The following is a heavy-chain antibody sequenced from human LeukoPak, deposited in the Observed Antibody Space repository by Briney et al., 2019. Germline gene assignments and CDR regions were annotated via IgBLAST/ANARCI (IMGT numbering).Heavy chain of an antibody. J-gene: IGHJ1*01. CDR1: GFTFDDYA. V-gene: IGHV3-9*01. CDR2: ISWNSGSI. D-gene: IGHD2-2*01. CDR3: AKGYCSSTSCKYFQH. Sequence: PGRSLRLSCAASGFTFDDYAMHWVRQAPGKGLEWVSGISWNSGSIGYADSVKGRFTISRDNAKNSLYLQMNSLRAEDTALYYCAKGYCSSTSCKYFQHWGQGTLVTVSS.